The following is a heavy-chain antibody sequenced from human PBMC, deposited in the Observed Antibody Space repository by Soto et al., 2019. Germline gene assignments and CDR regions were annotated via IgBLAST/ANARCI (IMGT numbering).Heavy chain of an antibody. CDR1: GFTFSSYS. CDR2: ISSSSSTI. D-gene: IGHD3-10*01. V-gene: IGHV3-48*01. Sequence: PGGSLRLSCASSGFTFSSYSMNWVRQAPGKGLEWVSYISSSSSTIYYADSVKGRFTISRDNAKNSLYLQMNSLRAEDTAVYYCARDSVVYYGSGKSYHWFVPWGQGTLVTVSS. CDR3: ARDSVVYYGSGKSYHWFVP. J-gene: IGHJ5*02.